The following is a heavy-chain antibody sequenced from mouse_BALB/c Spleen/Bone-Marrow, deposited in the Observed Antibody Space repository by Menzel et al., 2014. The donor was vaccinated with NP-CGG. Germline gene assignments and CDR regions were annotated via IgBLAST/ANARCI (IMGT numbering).Heavy chain of an antibody. Sequence: QVQLLQSAPELVRPGVSVKISCKGSGYRFTDYAMHWVKQSHVKSLEWIGVISTYSGNTNYNQEFKGKSTMTVDKSSSTLYREDDRSTCKYCGIFLCERRGYGVAMESWGHGT. D-gene: IGHD2-14*01. J-gene: IGHJ4*01. V-gene: IGHV1-67*01. CDR3: ERRGYGVAMES. CDR2: ISTYSGNT. CDR1: GYRFTDYA.